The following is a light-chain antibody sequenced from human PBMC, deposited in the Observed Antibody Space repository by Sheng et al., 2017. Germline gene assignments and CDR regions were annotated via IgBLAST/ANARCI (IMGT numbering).Light chain of an antibody. CDR1: QSVWNT. Sequence: EIVLTQSPATLSLSPGERATLSCRASQSVWNTLAWYQQKPGQAPRLLIYGASNRATGIPGRFSGSGSGTDFTLTISSLEPEDFAVYYCQQRFNWPLTFGGGTKVEIK. V-gene: IGKV3-11*01. CDR2: GAS. CDR3: QQRFNWPLT. J-gene: IGKJ4*01.